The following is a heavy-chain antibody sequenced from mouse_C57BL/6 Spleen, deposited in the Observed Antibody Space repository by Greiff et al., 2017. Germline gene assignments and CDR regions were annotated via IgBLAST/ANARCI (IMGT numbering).Heavy chain of an antibody. Sequence: VQLQQPGAEFVMPGASVKLSCKASGYTFISYRMHWVKQRPGQGLEWIGEIDPYVSYTNYNQKFKGKSTWTVDKSSNTAYMQLSSLTSEDSAVYYCARRRTGTLYYFDYWGQGTTLTVSS. D-gene: IGHD4-1*01. V-gene: IGHV1-69*01. CDR1: GYTFISYR. CDR3: ARRRTGTLYYFDY. J-gene: IGHJ2*01. CDR2: IDPYVSYT.